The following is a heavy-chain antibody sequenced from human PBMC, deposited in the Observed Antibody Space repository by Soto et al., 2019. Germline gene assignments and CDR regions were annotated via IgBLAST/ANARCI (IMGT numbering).Heavy chain of an antibody. J-gene: IGHJ3*02. CDR1: GYTFTTYA. CDR3: AMVRGDFAFDI. V-gene: IGHV1-3*01. Sequence: ASVKVSCKASGYTFTTYATHWVRQAPGQRLEWMGWINAANGNTKYSQKFQGRVTITTDTSTSTAYMELSSLRSEDTAVYYCAMVRGDFAFDIWGQGTMVTVSS. CDR2: INAANGNT. D-gene: IGHD3-10*01.